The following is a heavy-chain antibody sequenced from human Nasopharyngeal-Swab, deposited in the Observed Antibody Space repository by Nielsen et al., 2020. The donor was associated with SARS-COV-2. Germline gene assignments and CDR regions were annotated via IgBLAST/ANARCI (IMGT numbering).Heavy chain of an antibody. Sequence: GESLKISCAASGFSFRTYWMHWVRQSPGKGLLWVSRIDTDGAITNYADSVKGRFTISRDNAKNTLYLQMNSLRADDTAVYYCAKSASLPQYLTFDYWGQGTLVTVSS. CDR3: AKSASLPQYLTFDY. CDR1: GFSFRTYW. J-gene: IGHJ4*02. CDR2: IDTDGAIT. V-gene: IGHV3-74*01. D-gene: IGHD4-11*01.